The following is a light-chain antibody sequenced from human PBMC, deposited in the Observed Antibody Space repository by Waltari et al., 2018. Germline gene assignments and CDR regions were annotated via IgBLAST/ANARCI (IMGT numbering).Light chain of an antibody. CDR3: QQYFGIPIT. CDR2: GAS. Sequence: DIQITQSPSSLPASLGDRVPITCRASQGISSSLAWYQKKVGEAPKLLLYGASRLESGVPSRFSGSGSGTVYTLTISSLQPEDFATYYCQQYFGIPITFGQGTRLE. CDR1: QGISSS. V-gene: IGKV1-NL1*01. J-gene: IGKJ5*01.